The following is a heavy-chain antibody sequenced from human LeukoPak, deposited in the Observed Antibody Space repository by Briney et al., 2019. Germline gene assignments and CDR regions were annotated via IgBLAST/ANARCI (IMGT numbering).Heavy chain of an antibody. Sequence: GASVKVSCKASGGTFSSYAISWVRQAPGQGLEWMGGIIPIFGTANYAQKFQGRVTITADKSTRTAYMELSSLRSEDTAVYYCAKGPEKTYYYDSSGYYQYAFDIWGQGTMVTVSS. V-gene: IGHV1-69*06. D-gene: IGHD3-22*01. CDR3: AKGPEKTYYYDSSGYYQYAFDI. CDR1: GGTFSSYA. CDR2: IIPIFGTA. J-gene: IGHJ3*02.